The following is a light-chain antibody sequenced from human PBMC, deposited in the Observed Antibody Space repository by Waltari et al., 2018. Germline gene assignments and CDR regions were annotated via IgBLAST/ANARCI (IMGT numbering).Light chain of an antibody. V-gene: IGKV1-39*01. Sequence: DIQMTKSPSSLSASVGDRVTITCRASQRIRSCLNLYQQKPGKVPKLLISAASTLQDGVPSRFSGSGSGTDFSLTITSLQPEDFAFYYGQQTSSTPSFGGGTKVEIK. CDR1: QRIRSC. CDR3: QQTSSTPS. CDR2: AAS. J-gene: IGKJ4*01.